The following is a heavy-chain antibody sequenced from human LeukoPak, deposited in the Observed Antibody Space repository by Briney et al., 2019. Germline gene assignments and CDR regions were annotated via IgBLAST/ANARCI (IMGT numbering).Heavy chain of an antibody. CDR2: IKQDGSET. Sequence: GGSLRLSCAASGFTFSAYGIHWVRQPPGKGLEWVANIKQDGSETYYVDSVKGRSTISRDNDKNSVYLQMGSLRVEDTAVYYCVRGFDGTNAFDLWGQGTMVTVSS. CDR1: GFTFSAYG. D-gene: IGHD3-9*01. CDR3: VRGFDGTNAFDL. J-gene: IGHJ3*01. V-gene: IGHV3-7*01.